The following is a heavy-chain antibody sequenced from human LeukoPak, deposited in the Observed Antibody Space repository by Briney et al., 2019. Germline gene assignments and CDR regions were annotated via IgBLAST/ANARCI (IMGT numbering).Heavy chain of an antibody. CDR1: GGSISSYY. CDR2: IYYSGST. D-gene: IGHD6-19*01. CDR3: ARVGYSSGWYSDY. Sequence: TSETLSLTCTVSGGSISSYYWSWIRQPPGKGLEWIGYIYYSGSTNYNPSLKSRVTISVDTSKNQFSLKLSSVTAADTAVYYCARVGYSSGWYSDYWGPGTLVTVSS. V-gene: IGHV4-59*01. J-gene: IGHJ4*02.